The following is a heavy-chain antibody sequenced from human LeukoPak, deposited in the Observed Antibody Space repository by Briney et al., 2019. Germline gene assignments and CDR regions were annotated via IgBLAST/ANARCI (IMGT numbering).Heavy chain of an antibody. J-gene: IGHJ5*02. Sequence: GASVKVSCKASGYTFTSYYMHWVRQAPGQGLEWRGIINPSGGSTSYAQKFQGRVTMTRDTSTSTVYMELSSLRSEDTAMYYCARRAQGPNWNDGNWFDPWGQGTLVTVFS. V-gene: IGHV1-46*01. CDR3: ARRAQGPNWNDGNWFDP. CDR2: INPSGGST. D-gene: IGHD1-20*01. CDR1: GYTFTSYY.